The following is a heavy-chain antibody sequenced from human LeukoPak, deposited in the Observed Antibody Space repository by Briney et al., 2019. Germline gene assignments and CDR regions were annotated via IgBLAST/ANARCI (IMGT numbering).Heavy chain of an antibody. CDR3: ARATYAVAGHFDY. D-gene: IGHD6-19*01. Sequence: GGSLRLSCAASGFTFSSYEMNWVRQAPGKGLEWVSYISSSGSTIYYADSVKGRFTISRDNAKNSLYLQMNSLRAEDTAVYYCARATYAVAGHFDYWGQGTLVTVSS. CDR2: ISSSGSTI. J-gene: IGHJ4*02. V-gene: IGHV3-48*03. CDR1: GFTFSSYE.